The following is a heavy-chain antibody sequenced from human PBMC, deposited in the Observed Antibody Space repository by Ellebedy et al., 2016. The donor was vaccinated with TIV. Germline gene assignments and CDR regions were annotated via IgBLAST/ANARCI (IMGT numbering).Heavy chain of an antibody. Sequence: SETLSLTXTVSDGSITNHYWSWVRQPPGKGLEWIGFSHYTGNSNYNPSIKSRASISVDTPRNQFSLRLTSVTAADTAVYYCATSSGVTSRYYFEYWGQGTLVTVSS. CDR2: SHYTGNS. J-gene: IGHJ4*02. CDR1: DGSITNHY. V-gene: IGHV4-59*11. D-gene: IGHD2-21*02. CDR3: ATSSGVTSRYYFEY.